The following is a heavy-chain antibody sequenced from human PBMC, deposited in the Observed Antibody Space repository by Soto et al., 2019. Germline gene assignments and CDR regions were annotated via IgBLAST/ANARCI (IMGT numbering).Heavy chain of an antibody. CDR1: GYSFGTFG. J-gene: IGHJ2*01. Sequence: QVPVVQSGAEVKKPGASVKVACKASGYSFGTFGMSWVRQAPGQGLEWMGWISIETGDTNSAQKFQDRVTMTTDTSTSTAYMELRSLTSDDTAVYYCARCYCSVGSCFTCWHFDLWGRGTLVTVSS. CDR2: ISIETGDT. V-gene: IGHV1-18*01. D-gene: IGHD2-15*01. CDR3: ARCYCSVGSCFTCWHFDL.